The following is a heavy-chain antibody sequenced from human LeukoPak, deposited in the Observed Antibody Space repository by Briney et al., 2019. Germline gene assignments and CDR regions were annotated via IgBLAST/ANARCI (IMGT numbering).Heavy chain of an antibody. J-gene: IGHJ4*02. D-gene: IGHD5-18*01. CDR2: IYYSGST. V-gene: IGHV4-59*01. CDR3: TRYNYGHYYFDY. Sequence: MPSETLSLTCTVSGGSISSYYWSWIRQPPGKGLEWIGYIYYSGSTNYNPSLKSRVTISVDTSKNQFSLKLSSVTAADTAVYYCTRYNYGHYYFDYWGQGTLVTVSS. CDR1: GGSISSYY.